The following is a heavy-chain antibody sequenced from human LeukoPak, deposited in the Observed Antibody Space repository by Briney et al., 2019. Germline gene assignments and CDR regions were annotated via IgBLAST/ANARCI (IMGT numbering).Heavy chain of an antibody. Sequence: PSETLSLTCTVSGGSISSSSYYWGWIRQPPGKGLEWIGSIYYSGSTYYSPSLMSRVTISVDTSKNQFSLNLRSVTAADTAVYYCARAPHFFDTTGSRYYFDYWGQGALVTVSS. CDR1: GGSISSSSYY. V-gene: IGHV4-39*07. CDR3: ARAPHFFDTTGSRYYFDY. CDR2: IYYSGST. D-gene: IGHD3-22*01. J-gene: IGHJ4*02.